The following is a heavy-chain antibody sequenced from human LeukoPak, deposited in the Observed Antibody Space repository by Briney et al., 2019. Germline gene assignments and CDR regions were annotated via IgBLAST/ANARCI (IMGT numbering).Heavy chain of an antibody. J-gene: IGHJ3*02. CDR3: AKGGIVGATPRLDAFDI. Sequence: GGSLRLSCAASGFTFSSYGMHWVRQAPGKGLEWVAFIRYDGSNKYYADSVKGRFTISRDNSKNTLYLQMNSLRAEDTAVYYCAKGGIVGATPRLDAFDIWGQGTMVTVSS. D-gene: IGHD1-26*01. CDR1: GFTFSSYG. V-gene: IGHV3-30*02. CDR2: IRYDGSNK.